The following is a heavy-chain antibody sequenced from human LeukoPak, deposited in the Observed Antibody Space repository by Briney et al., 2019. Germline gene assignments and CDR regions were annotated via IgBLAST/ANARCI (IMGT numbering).Heavy chain of an antibody. D-gene: IGHD3-10*01. CDR3: ARDGDYGSGSYSRGFFDY. J-gene: IGHJ4*02. Sequence: ASVKVSRKSSGYTFTAYYMHWVRQAPGQGLEWMGWIHPNSGGTNYAQRFPVRVTMTRATSISTAYMELSRLRSDDTAVYYCARDGDYGSGSYSRGFFDYWGQGTQVTVSS. CDR1: GYTFTAYY. V-gene: IGHV1-2*02. CDR2: IHPNSGGT.